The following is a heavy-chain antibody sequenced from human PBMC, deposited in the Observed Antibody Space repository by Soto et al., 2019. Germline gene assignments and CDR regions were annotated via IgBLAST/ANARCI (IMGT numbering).Heavy chain of an antibody. CDR3: AREVWIAAAEDYYYYYMDV. V-gene: IGHV3-66*01. J-gene: IGHJ6*03. CDR1: GFTVSSNY. Sequence: EVQLVESGGGLVQPGGSLRLSCAASGFTVSSNYMSWVRQAPGKGLEWVSVIYSGGSTYYADSVKGRFTISRDNSKNTLYLQMNSLRAEDTAVYYCAREVWIAAAEDYYYYYMDVWGKGTTVTVSS. CDR2: IYSGGST. D-gene: IGHD6-13*01.